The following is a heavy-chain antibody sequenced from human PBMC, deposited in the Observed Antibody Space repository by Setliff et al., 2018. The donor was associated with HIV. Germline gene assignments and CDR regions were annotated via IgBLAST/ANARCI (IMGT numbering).Heavy chain of an antibody. CDR3: AKDGISGGAYPPYYFDY. CDR1: GFTFSSYS. Sequence: GGSLRLSCAASGFTFSSYSMNWVRQAPGKGPEWVSCISSTGYTIYYADSVKGRFTISRDNAKNSLSLQMNSLRAEDTAVYYCAKDGISGGAYPPYYFDYWGHGTLVTVSS. V-gene: IGHV3-48*01. D-gene: IGHD2-15*01. CDR2: ISSTGYTI. J-gene: IGHJ4*01.